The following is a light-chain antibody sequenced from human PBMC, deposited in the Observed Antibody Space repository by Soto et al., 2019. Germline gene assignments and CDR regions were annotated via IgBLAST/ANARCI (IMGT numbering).Light chain of an antibody. CDR1: TSNIGAPYD. CDR2: GDN. J-gene: IGLJ1*01. Sequence: QSVLTQPPSVSGAPGQRVSISCTGSTSNIGAPYDVHWYQHLPGTAPKLLIYGDNNRPSGVPDRFSGSKAGTSASLAITRLQAEDEADYYCQSYHISLDNHVVGIGTKVTVL. V-gene: IGLV1-40*01. CDR3: QSYHISLDNHV.